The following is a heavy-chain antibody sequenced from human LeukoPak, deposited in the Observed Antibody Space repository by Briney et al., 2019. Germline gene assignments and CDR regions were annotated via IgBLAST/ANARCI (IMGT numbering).Heavy chain of an antibody. CDR1: GGSINTYY. Sequence: SETVSLTCTVSGGSINTYYWSWTRQPPGKGLEWIGYIYYSGSTNYSPSLKSRVTISVDTSKNQFSLKLRSVTAADTAVYYCASRSSIWSGYQDTLYYFDSWGQGTRVTFSS. J-gene: IGHJ4*02. V-gene: IGHV4-59*01. CDR2: IYYSGST. CDR3: ASRSSIWSGYQDTLYYFDS. D-gene: IGHD3-3*01.